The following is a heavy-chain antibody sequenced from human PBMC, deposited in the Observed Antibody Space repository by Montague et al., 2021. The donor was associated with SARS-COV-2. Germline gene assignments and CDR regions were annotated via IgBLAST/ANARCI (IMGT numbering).Heavy chain of an antibody. CDR1: GFSLSTSGMC. V-gene: IGHV2-70*11. CDR2: IDWXDDK. CDR3: ARTTMITFGGVIVPFDY. J-gene: IGHJ4*02. D-gene: IGHD3-16*02. Sequence: PALVKPTQTLTLTCTFSGFSLSTSGMCVSWIRQPPGKALEWLARIDWXDDKYYSTSLKTRLTISRDTSKNQVVLTMTNMDPVDTATYYCARTTMITFGGVIVPFDYWGQGTLVTVSS.